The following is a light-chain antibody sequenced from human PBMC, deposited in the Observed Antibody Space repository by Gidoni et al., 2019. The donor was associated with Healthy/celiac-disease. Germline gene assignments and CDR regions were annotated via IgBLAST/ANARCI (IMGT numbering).Light chain of an antibody. CDR2: GAS. Sequence: EIVLTQSPATLSLSPAERATLSCRASQSVSSYLAWYQQKPGQAPRLLIYGASTRATGIPARFSGSGSGTDFTLTISSLEPEDFAVYYCQQRSNWPPWTFGQGTKVEIK. CDR3: QQRSNWPPWT. CDR1: QSVSSY. V-gene: IGKV3-11*01. J-gene: IGKJ1*01.